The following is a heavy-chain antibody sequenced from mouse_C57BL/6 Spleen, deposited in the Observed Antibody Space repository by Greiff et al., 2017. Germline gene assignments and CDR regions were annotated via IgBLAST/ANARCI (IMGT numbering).Heavy chain of an antibody. J-gene: IGHJ2*01. Sequence: EVQLQQSGPELVKPGASVKISCKASGYTFTDYYMNWVKQSHGKSLEWIGDINPNNGGTSYNQKFKGKATLTVDKSSSTAYMELRSLTPEDSAVYYCARLPSHGNHFDYWGQGTTLTVSS. CDR2: INPNNGGT. D-gene: IGHD2-1*01. CDR3: ARLPSHGNHFDY. CDR1: GYTFTDYY. V-gene: IGHV1-26*01.